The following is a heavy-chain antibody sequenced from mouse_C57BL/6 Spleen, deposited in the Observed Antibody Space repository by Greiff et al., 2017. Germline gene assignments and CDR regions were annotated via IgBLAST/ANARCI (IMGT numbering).Heavy chain of an antibody. Sequence: EVKLMESGPGLAKPSQTLSLTCSVTGYSITSDYWNWIRKFPGNKLEYMGYISYSGSTYYNPSLKSRISITRDTSKNQYYLQLNSVTTEDTATYYCASALYYGNSYWYFDVWGTGTTVTVSS. CDR2: ISYSGST. CDR1: GYSITSDY. J-gene: IGHJ1*03. D-gene: IGHD1-1*01. CDR3: ASALYYGNSYWYFDV. V-gene: IGHV3-8*01.